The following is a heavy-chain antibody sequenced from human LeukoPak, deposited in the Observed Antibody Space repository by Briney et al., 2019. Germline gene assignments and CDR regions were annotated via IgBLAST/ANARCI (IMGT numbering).Heavy chain of an antibody. J-gene: IGHJ4*02. V-gene: IGHV1-2*02. CDR3: ARGLGTVTTLNYYVAD. CDR2: INPNSGGA. D-gene: IGHD4-17*01. Sequence: ASVKVSCKASGYTFTDYYMHWGRQAPGQGLEWMGWINPNSGGAKYERKFQGRVTMTRDTSISTAYMEVNRLRSDDTAVYYCARGLGTVTTLNYYVADWGQGTLVTVSS. CDR1: GYTFTDYY.